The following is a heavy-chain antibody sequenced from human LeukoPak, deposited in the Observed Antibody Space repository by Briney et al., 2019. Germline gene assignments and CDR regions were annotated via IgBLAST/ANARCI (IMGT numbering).Heavy chain of an antibody. J-gene: IGHJ4*02. D-gene: IGHD5-18*01. CDR1: GFTFSSYG. CDR3: AKEAAGYSYVNYFDY. V-gene: IGHV3-30*02. CDR2: IRYDGSYK. Sequence: WGSLRLSCAASGFTFSSYGMHWVRQAPGKGLEWVAFIRYDGSYKYYADSVKGRFTISRDNSKNTLYLQMNSLRAEDTAVYYCAKEAAGYSYVNYFDYWGQGTLVTVSS.